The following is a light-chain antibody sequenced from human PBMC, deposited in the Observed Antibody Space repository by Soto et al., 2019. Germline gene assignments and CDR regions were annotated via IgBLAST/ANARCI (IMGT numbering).Light chain of an antibody. CDR2: DTS. CDR1: HSIAGL. CDR3: QEYSSFSYT. V-gene: IGKV1-5*01. Sequence: DIQMTQSPSTLSASVGDRVTITCRASHSIAGLLAWYPQKPGKAPKVMIYDTSNLESGVPSRFRGSGSGSVCTRTISRLQPEDFATYFCQEYSSFSYTFGQGTRLEI. J-gene: IGKJ2*01.